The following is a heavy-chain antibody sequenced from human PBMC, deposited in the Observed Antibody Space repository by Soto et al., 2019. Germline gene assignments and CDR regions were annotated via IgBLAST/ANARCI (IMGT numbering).Heavy chain of an antibody. D-gene: IGHD2-15*01. V-gene: IGHV4-39*01. CDR1: GGSISSSSYY. J-gene: IGHJ4*02. CDR2: IYYSGST. CDR3: ARHRAVAATPYFDY. Sequence: PSETLSLTCTVSGGSISSSSYYWGWIRQPRGKGLEWIGSIYYSGSTYYNPSLKSRVTISVDTSKNQFSLKLSSVTAADTAVYYCARHRAVAATPYFDYWGQGTLVTVSS.